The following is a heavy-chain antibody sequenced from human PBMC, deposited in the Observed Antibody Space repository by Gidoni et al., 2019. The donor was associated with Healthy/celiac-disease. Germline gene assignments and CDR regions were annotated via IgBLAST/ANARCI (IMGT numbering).Heavy chain of an antibody. CDR2: IRSKAYGGTT. CDR1: GFTFGAYA. Sequence: EVQLVESGGGLVKPGRSLRLSCTASGFTFGAYAMSWFRQAPGKGLEWVGFIRSKAYGGTTEYAASVKGRFTISRDDSKSIAYLQMNSLKTEDTAVYYCTRVVGATRRNPKYYFDYWGQGTLVTVSS. J-gene: IGHJ4*02. D-gene: IGHD1-26*01. CDR3: TRVVGATRRNPKYYFDY. V-gene: IGHV3-49*05.